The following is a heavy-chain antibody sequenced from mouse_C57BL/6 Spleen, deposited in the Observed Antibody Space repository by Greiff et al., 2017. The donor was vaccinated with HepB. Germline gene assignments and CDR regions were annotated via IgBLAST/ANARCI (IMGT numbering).Heavy chain of an antibody. D-gene: IGHD1-1*01. CDR3: ARLYGSSGYFYY. J-gene: IGHJ2*01. CDR1: GFNIKDYY. CDR2: IDPEDGET. V-gene: IGHV14-2*01. Sequence: EVQLQESGAELVKPGASVKLSCTASGFNIKDYYMHWVKPRTEQGLEWIGRIDPEDGETKYAPKFQGKATRTADTSSNTAYLPLSSLTSEDTAVYYCARLYGSSGYFYYWGQGTTLTVSS.